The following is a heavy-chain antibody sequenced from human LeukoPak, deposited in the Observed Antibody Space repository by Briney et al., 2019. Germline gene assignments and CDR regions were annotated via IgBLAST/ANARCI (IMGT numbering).Heavy chain of an antibody. V-gene: IGHV3-21*01. CDR1: GFTFSSYS. J-gene: IGHJ4*02. CDR2: ITSDNYI. CDR3: ARELSTGILLDY. Sequence: GGSLRLSCAASGFTFSSYSTNWVRQAPGKGLEWVSSITSDNYIYYADSVKGRFTISRDNAKNSLYLQMNSLRAEDTAVYYCARELSTGILLDYWGQGTLVTVSS.